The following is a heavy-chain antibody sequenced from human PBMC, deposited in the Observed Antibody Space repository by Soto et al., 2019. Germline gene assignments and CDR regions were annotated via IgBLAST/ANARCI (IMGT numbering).Heavy chain of an antibody. CDR3: ARDIAARPGLPYDY. D-gene: IGHD6-6*01. CDR1: GYTFTSYA. J-gene: IGHJ4*02. V-gene: IGHV1-3*01. Sequence: GASVKVSCKASGYTFTSYAMHWVRQAPGQRLEWMGWINAGNGNTKYSQKFQGRVTITRDTSASTAYMELSSLRSEDTAVYYCARDIAARPGLPYDYWGQGTLVTVSS. CDR2: INAGNGNT.